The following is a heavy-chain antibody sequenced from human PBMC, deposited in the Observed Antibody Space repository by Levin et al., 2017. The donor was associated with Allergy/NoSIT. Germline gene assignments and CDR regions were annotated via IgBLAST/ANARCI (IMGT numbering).Heavy chain of an antibody. CDR1: GFTFSSYS. CDR3: ARSIAAADVATGPDY. J-gene: IGHJ4*02. D-gene: IGHD5-12*01. V-gene: IGHV3-21*01. Sequence: GESLKISCAASGFTFSSYSMNWVRQAPGKGLEWVSSISSSSSYIYYADSVKGRFTISRDNAKNSLYLQMNSLRAEDTAVYYCARSIAAADVATGPDYWGQGTLVTVSS. CDR2: ISSSSSYI.